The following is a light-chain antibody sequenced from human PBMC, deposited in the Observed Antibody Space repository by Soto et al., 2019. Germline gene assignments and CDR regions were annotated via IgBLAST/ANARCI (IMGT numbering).Light chain of an antibody. J-gene: IGLJ1*01. CDR3: SSYTSSSTRV. Sequence: QSALTQPASVSGSPGQSISISCTGTSSDVGSYDYVSWHQQHPGKAPKLLIYEVRNRPSEVSNRFSGSKSGNTASLTISGLQTEDEADYYCSSYTSSSTRVFGTGTKVTVL. V-gene: IGLV2-14*01. CDR1: SSDVGSYDY. CDR2: EVR.